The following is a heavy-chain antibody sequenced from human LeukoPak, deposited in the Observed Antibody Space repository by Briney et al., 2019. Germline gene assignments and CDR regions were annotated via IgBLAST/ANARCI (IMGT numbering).Heavy chain of an antibody. CDR3: ARGRPRYYYGSGGYYRGPFDY. D-gene: IGHD3-10*01. Sequence: SETLSLTCAVYGGSFSGYYWSWIRQPPGKGLEWIGEINHSGSTNYNPSLKSRVTISVDTSKNQFSLKLSSVTAADTAVYYCARGRPRYYYGSGGYYRGPFDYWGQGTLVTVSS. J-gene: IGHJ4*02. V-gene: IGHV4-34*01. CDR1: GGSFSGYY. CDR2: INHSGST.